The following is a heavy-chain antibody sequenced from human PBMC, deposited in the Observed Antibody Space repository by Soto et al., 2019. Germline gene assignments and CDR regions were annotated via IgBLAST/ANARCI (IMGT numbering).Heavy chain of an antibody. CDR3: SRRCSGVTASPFDI. D-gene: IGHD2-21*02. CDR2: IIPIFGTA. Sequence: ASVKVSCKASGGTYSSYAISWVRQAPGQGLEWMGGIIPIFGTANYAQKFQGRVTITADESTSTAYMELSSLRSEDTAVYYCSRRCSGVTASPFDIWGRGSTVTVSS. CDR1: GGTYSSYA. V-gene: IGHV1-69*13. J-gene: IGHJ3*02.